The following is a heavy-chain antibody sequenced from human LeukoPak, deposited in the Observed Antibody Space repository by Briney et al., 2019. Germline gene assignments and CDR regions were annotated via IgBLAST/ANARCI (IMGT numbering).Heavy chain of an antibody. CDR2: ISYSGST. CDR3: ARDGRAGSLFAY. J-gene: IGHJ4*02. D-gene: IGHD6-19*01. V-gene: IGHV4-59*01. CDR1: GGSISSYY. Sequence: SETLSLTCTVSGGSISSYYWSWIRQPPGKGLEWVGYISYSGSTNYNPSLKSRVTISVDTSKNQFSLKLSSVTAADTAIYYCARDGRAGSLFAYWGQGTLVTVSS.